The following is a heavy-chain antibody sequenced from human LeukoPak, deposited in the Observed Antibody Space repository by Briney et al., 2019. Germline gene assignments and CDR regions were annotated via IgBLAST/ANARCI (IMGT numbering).Heavy chain of an antibody. D-gene: IGHD5-12*01. CDR2: IYTSGST. V-gene: IGHV4-61*02. J-gene: IGHJ4*02. Sequence: SETLSLTCTVSGGSISSGSYYRSWLRQPAGKGLEWIGRIYTSGSTNYNPSLKSRVTISVDTSKNQFSLKPSSVTAADTAVYYCARSGEWLRLGGDYWGQGTLVTVSS. CDR1: GGSISSGSYY. CDR3: ARSGEWLRLGGDY.